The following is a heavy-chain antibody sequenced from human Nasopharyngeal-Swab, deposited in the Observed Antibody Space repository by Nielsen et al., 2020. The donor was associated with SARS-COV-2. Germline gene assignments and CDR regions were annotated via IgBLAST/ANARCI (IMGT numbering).Heavy chain of an antibody. Sequence: CVRQAPGQRLEGMGWINAGNGNTKYSQKFQGRVTITRDTSASTAYMELSSLRSEDTAVYYCARDPTVTTDYYYYYYMDVWGKGTTVTVSS. D-gene: IGHD4-17*01. V-gene: IGHV1-3*01. CDR2: INAGNGNT. CDR3: ARDPTVTTDYYYYYYMDV. J-gene: IGHJ6*03.